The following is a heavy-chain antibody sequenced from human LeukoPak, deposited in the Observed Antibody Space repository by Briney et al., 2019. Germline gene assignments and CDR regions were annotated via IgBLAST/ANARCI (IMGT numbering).Heavy chain of an antibody. CDR1: GGTFSSYA. Sequence: SVKVSCKASGGTFSSYAISWVRQAPGQWLEWMGRIIPILGIANYAQKFQGRVTITADKSTSTAYMELSSLRSEDTAVYYCARERDCSSTSCLGWFDPWGQGTLVTVSS. CDR3: ARERDCSSTSCLGWFDP. V-gene: IGHV1-69*04. D-gene: IGHD2-2*01. J-gene: IGHJ5*02. CDR2: IIPILGIA.